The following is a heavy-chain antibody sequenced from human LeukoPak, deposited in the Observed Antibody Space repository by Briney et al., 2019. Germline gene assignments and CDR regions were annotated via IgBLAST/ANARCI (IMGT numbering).Heavy chain of an antibody. CDR1: GYTLTELS. CDR3: ATRPWSGYHYYSDY. V-gene: IGHV1-24*01. D-gene: IGHD3-3*01. J-gene: IGHJ4*02. CDR2: FDPEDGET. Sequence: ASVKVSCKVSGYTLTELSMHWVRQAPGKGLGWMGGFDPEDGETIYAQKFQGRVTMTEDTSTDTAYMELSSLRSEDTAVYYCATRPWSGYHYYSDYWGQGTLVTVSS.